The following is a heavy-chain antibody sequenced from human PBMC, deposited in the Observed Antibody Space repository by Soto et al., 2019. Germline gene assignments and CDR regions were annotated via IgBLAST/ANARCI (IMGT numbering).Heavy chain of an antibody. Sequence: QVQLQESGPGLVKPSETLSLTCTVSGGSVSSGSYYWSWIRQPPGKGLEWIGYIYYSGSTNYNPSPKSRVTISVDTSKNQFSLKLSSVTAADTAVYYCARDVVTPEDYYYGMDVWGQGTTVTVSS. CDR2: IYYSGST. CDR1: GGSVSSGSYY. V-gene: IGHV4-61*01. D-gene: IGHD2-21*02. CDR3: ARDVVTPEDYYYGMDV. J-gene: IGHJ6*02.